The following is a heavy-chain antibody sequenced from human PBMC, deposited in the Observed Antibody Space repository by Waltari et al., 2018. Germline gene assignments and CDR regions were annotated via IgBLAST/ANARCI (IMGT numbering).Heavy chain of an antibody. V-gene: IGHV4-61*09. CDR3: ALGSGSYISDY. D-gene: IGHD1-26*01. J-gene: IGHJ4*02. Sequence: QVQLQESGPGLVKPSQTLSLPCTVSGGSISSGSYYWSWIRQPAGKGLEWIGYIYTSGSTNYNPSLKSRVTISVDTSKNQFSLKLSSVTAADTAVYYCALGSGSYISDYWGQGTLVTVSS. CDR2: IYTSGST. CDR1: GGSISSGSYY.